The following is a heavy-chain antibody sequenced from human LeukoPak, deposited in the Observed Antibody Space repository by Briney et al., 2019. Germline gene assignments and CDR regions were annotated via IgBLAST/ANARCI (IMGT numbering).Heavy chain of an antibody. V-gene: IGHV3-23*01. Sequence: GGSLRLSCAASVFTFSSYAMSSVRQAPGKGLEWVSAISGSGGSTYYADSVKGRFTTSRDNSKNTLYLQMNSLRAEDTAVYYCAKGGATVVAGFYYFDYWGQGTLVTVSS. J-gene: IGHJ4*02. D-gene: IGHD4-23*01. CDR3: AKGGATVVAGFYYFDY. CDR2: ISGSGGST. CDR1: VFTFSSYA.